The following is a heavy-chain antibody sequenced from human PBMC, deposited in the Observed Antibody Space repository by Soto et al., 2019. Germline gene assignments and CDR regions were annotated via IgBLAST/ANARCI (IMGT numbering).Heavy chain of an antibody. Sequence: SETLSLTCTVSGGSISSSSYYWGWIRQPPGKGLEWIGSIYYSGSTYYNPSLKSRVAISVDTSKNQFSLKLSSVTAADTAVYYCARSLGIEAAGTYPYWGQGTLVTVSS. CDR1: GGSISSSSYY. J-gene: IGHJ4*02. CDR2: IYYSGST. D-gene: IGHD6-13*01. CDR3: ARSLGIEAAGTYPY. V-gene: IGHV4-39*01.